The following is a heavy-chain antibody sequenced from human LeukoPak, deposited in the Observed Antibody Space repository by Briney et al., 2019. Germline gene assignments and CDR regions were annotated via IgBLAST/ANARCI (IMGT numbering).Heavy chain of an antibody. J-gene: IGHJ4*02. CDR2: INHSGST. CDR3: ARHASMVRGVIITLVDY. D-gene: IGHD3-10*01. Sequence: PSETLSLTCAVYGGSFSGYYWSWIRQPPGKGLEWIGEINHSGSTNYNPSLKSRVTISVDTSKNQFSLKLSSVTAADTAVYYCARHASMVRGVIITLVDYWGQGTLVTVSS. V-gene: IGHV4-34*01. CDR1: GGSFSGYY.